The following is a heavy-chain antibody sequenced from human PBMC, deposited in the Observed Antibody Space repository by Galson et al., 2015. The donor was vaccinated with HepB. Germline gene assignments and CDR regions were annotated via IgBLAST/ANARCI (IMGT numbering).Heavy chain of an antibody. V-gene: IGHV1-18*01. CDR2: ISSHNGNT. J-gene: IGHJ4*02. D-gene: IGHD1-14*01. Sequence: SVKVSCKASGYTFSSYVITWLRQAPGQGLEWMGWISSHNGNTNFAQKLQGRVAMTTDTSTSTAYMELRSLGSDDTAIYYCARGSPVFSVWGQGTLVTVSS. CDR1: GYTFSSYV. CDR3: ARGSPVFSV.